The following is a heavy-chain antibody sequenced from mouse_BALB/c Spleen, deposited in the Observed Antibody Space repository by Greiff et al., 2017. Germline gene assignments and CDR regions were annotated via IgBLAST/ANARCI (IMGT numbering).Heavy chain of an antibody. CDR3: AREGARATSFAY. Sequence: VQLQESGPGLVAPSQSLSITCTVSGFSLTGYGVKWVRQPPGKGLEWLGMIWGDGSTDYNSALKSRLSISKDNSKSQVFLKMNSLQTDDTARYYCAREGARATSFAYWGQGTLVTVSA. V-gene: IGHV2-6-7*01. CDR2: IWGDGST. J-gene: IGHJ3*01. D-gene: IGHD3-1*01. CDR1: GFSLTGYG.